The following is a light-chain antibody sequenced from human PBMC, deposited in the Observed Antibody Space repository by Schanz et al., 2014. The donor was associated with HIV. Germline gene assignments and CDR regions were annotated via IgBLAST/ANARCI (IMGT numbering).Light chain of an antibody. CDR2: ESD. J-gene: IGLJ2*01. Sequence: NFMLTQPPSVSESPGKTVTISCTRSSGSISSAYVQWYHHRPGSAPITLIYESDQRHSGVPDRFSGSIDSSSNSATLSISGLETEDEADYYCQSYDMSRPGIFGGGTKLTVL. V-gene: IGLV6-57*04. CDR3: QSYDMSRPGI. CDR1: SGSISSAY.